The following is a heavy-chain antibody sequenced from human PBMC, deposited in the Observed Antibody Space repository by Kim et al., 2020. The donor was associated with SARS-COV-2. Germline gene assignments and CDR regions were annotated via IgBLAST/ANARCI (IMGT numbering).Heavy chain of an antibody. V-gene: IGHV1-18*01. J-gene: IGHJ6*02. CDR3: VSGSGYSSSWYYYYGMDV. CDR2: ISAYNGNT. D-gene: IGHD6-13*01. Sequence: ASVTVSCKASGYTFTSYGISWVRQAPGQGLEWMGWISAYNGNTNYAHKLQGRVTMTTDTSTSTAYMELRSRRSDNTVGYYCVSGSGYSSSWYYYYGMDVWGQGTTVTVSS. CDR1: GYTFTSYG.